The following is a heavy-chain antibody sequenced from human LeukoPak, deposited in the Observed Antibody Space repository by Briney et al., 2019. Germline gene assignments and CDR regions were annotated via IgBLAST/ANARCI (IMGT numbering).Heavy chain of an antibody. CDR1: GFTFSSNH. CDR2: INGCGGST. J-gene: IGHJ6*03. D-gene: IGHD3-10*01. Sequence: GGSLRLSCAVSGFTFSSNHMKWVRQAPGKGLEWVSGINGCGGSTYFADSVKGRFNISRDNSKNTLYLQMNSLKGDDTAVYYCAKDSAFYYIDVWGKGTTVIISS. V-gene: IGHV3-23*01. CDR3: AKDSAFYYIDV.